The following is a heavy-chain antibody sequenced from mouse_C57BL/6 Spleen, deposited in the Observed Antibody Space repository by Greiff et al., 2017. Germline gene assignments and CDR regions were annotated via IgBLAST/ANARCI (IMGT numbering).Heavy chain of an antibody. CDR1: GYSITSGYY. V-gene: IGHV3-6*01. Sequence: ESGPGLVKPSQSLSLTCSVTGYSITSGYYWNWIRQFPGNKLEWMGYISYDGSNNYNPSLKNRISITRDTSKNQFFLKLNSVTTEDTATYYCARGGFYDGYYEGYAMDYWGQGTSVTVSS. J-gene: IGHJ4*01. CDR2: ISYDGSN. CDR3: ARGGFYDGYYEGYAMDY. D-gene: IGHD2-3*01.